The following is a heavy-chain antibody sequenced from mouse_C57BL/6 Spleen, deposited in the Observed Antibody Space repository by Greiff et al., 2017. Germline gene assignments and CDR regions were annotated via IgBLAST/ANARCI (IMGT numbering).Heavy chain of an antibody. V-gene: IGHV1-81*01. CDR2: IYPRSGNT. D-gene: IGHD2-4*01. CDR3: ARRYDYDVTSYFDY. J-gene: IGHJ2*01. CDR1: GYTFPSYG. Sequence: QVQLQQSGAELARPGASVKLSCKASGYTFPSYGISWVKQRTGQGLEWIGEIYPRSGNTYYNEKFKGKATLTADNSSSTAYMELRGLTSEDSAVYFCARRYDYDVTSYFDYWGKGTTLTVSS.